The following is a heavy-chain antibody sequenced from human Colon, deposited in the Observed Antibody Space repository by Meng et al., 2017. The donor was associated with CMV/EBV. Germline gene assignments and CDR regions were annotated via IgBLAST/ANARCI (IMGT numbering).Heavy chain of an antibody. CDR3: ARRNYDFWSGYPNWFDP. J-gene: IGHJ5*02. CDR1: GGSFSGYY. CDR2: INHSGST. D-gene: IGHD3-3*01. Sequence: SETLSLTCAVYGGSFSGYYWSWIRQPPGKGLEWIGEINHSGSTNYNPSLKSRVTISVDTSKNQFSLKLSSVTAADTAVYYCARRNYDFWSGYPNWFDPWGQG. V-gene: IGHV4-34*01.